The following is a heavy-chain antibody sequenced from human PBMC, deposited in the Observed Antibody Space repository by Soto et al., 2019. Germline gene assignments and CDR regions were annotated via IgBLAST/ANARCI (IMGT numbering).Heavy chain of an antibody. CDR2: IYYSGST. V-gene: IGHV4-39*01. Sequence: QLQLQESGPGLVKPSETLSLTCTVSGGSISSSSYYWGWIRQPPGKGLEWIGTIYYSGSTYYNPSLKSRVTISVDTSKNQFSLKLSSVTAADMAVYYCARQGSGSYNAFDIWGQGTVVTVSS. CDR1: GGSISSSSYY. D-gene: IGHD1-26*01. CDR3: ARQGSGSYNAFDI. J-gene: IGHJ3*02.